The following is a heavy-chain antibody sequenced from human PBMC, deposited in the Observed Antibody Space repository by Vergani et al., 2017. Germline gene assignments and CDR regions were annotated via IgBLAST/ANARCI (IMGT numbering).Heavy chain of an antibody. CDR1: GYNFPIHW. D-gene: IGHD3-16*01. CDR3: ARAQGFSYNYGSDY. Sequence: EVQLVPSGAEVKTPGESLKISCKASGYNFPIHWIGWVRQMPGKGLEWMGVIYPGDSDTRYNPSFQGQVIISVDKSVSTVYLQWSNLKASDTAMYYCARAQGFSYNYGSDYWGQGTLVTVSS. CDR2: IYPGDSDT. J-gene: IGHJ4*02. V-gene: IGHV5-51*01.